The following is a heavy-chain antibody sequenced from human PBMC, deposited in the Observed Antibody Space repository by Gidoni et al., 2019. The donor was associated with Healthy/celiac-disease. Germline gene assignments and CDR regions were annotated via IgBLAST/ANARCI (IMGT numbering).Heavy chain of an antibody. D-gene: IGHD3-22*01. CDR2: IIPIFGTA. Sequence: QVQLVQSGAEVQKPGSSVKVSCKASGGTFSSYAISWARQAPGQGLEWMGGIIPIFGTANYAQKFQGRVTITADESTSTAYMELSSLRSEDTAVYYCARVPYYYDSSGYAFFAFDIWGQGTMVTVSS. CDR1: GGTFSSYA. CDR3: ARVPYYYDSSGYAFFAFDI. V-gene: IGHV1-69*01. J-gene: IGHJ3*02.